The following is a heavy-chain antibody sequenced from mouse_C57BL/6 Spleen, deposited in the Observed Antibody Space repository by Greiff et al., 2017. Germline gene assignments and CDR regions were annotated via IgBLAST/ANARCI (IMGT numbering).Heavy chain of an antibody. J-gene: IGHJ1*03. V-gene: IGHV5-4*03. D-gene: IGHD1-1*01. CDR1: GFTFSSYA. CDR2: ISDGGSYT. CDR3: ARTSYYGSSPYWYFDV. Sequence: DVMLVESGGGLVKPGGSLKLSCAASGFTFSSYAMSWVRQTPEKRLEWVATISDGGSYTYYPDNVKGRFTISRDNAKNNLYLQMSHLKSEDTAMYYCARTSYYGSSPYWYFDVWGTGTTVTVSS.